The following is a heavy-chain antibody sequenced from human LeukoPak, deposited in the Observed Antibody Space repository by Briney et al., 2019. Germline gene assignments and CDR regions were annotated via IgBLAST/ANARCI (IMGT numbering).Heavy chain of an antibody. Sequence: PSETLSLTCTVSGGSISSYYWSWIRQPPGKGLEWIGYIYYSGSTYYNPSLKSRVTISVDTSKNQFSLKLSSVTAADTAVYYCARQYDFWSGYYWFDPWGQGTLVTVSS. J-gene: IGHJ5*02. CDR1: GGSISSYY. D-gene: IGHD3-3*01. V-gene: IGHV4-59*08. CDR3: ARQYDFWSGYYWFDP. CDR2: IYYSGST.